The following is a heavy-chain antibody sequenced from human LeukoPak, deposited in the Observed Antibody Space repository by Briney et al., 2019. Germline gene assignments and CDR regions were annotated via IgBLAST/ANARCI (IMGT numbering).Heavy chain of an antibody. Sequence: GGSLRLSCAASGFNLRSYAMRWVRQAPGKGLEWVAVISYDGSKDNFAESVRGRFTISRDNSKNTLYLQMNSLRPEDTAVYYCAKVGTTITTHQYFDLWGRGTLVIVSS. J-gene: IGHJ2*01. CDR3: AKVGTTITTHQYFDL. CDR1: GFNLRSYA. D-gene: IGHD4-11*01. V-gene: IGHV3-30*18. CDR2: ISYDGSKD.